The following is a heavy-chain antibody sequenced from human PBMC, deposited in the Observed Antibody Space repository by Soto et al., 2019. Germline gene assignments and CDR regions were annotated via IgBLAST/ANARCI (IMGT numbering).Heavy chain of an antibody. CDR3: ARETYYFGSGGLDY. J-gene: IGHJ4*02. V-gene: IGHV4-31*01. Sequence: QVQLQESGPGLVKPSQTLSLTCTVSGGSISSGNYYWSWIRQHPGKGLEWIGCIYYSGSTYYNPSLKSLLTISVDTSKNQFSLKLSSVTAADTAMYYCARETYYFGSGGLDYWGQGTLVTVSS. CDR1: GGSISSGNYY. CDR2: IYYSGST. D-gene: IGHD3-10*01.